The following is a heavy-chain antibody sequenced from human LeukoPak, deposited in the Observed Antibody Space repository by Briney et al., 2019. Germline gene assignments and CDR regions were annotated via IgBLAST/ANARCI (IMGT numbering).Heavy chain of an antibody. CDR1: GFTFSSYG. Sequence: GGSLRLSCAASGFTFSSYGMHWVRQAPGKGLEWVVVIWYDGSNKYYADSVKGRFTISRDNSKNTLYLQMNSLRAEDTAVYYCAKEVGTAMVPWGQGTLVTVS. CDR2: IWYDGSNK. V-gene: IGHV3-33*06. J-gene: IGHJ5*02. CDR3: AKEVGTAMVP. D-gene: IGHD5-18*01.